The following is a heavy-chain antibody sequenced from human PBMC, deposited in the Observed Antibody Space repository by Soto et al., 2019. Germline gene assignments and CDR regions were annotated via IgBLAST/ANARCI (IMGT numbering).Heavy chain of an antibody. CDR2: IIPIFGTA. CDR1: GGTFSSYA. J-gene: IGHJ5*02. D-gene: IGHD6-19*01. CDR3: ARGEGGSCWYGWFDP. Sequence: SVKVSCKASGGTFSSYAISWVRQARGQGLEWMGGIIPIFGTANYAQKFQGRVTITADEPTSTAYMELSSLRSEDTAVYYCARGEGGSCWYGWFDPWGQGTLVTVSS. V-gene: IGHV1-69*13.